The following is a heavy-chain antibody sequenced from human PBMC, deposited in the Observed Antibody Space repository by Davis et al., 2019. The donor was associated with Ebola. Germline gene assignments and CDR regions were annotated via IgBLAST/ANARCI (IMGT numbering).Heavy chain of an antibody. D-gene: IGHD3-10*01. J-gene: IGHJ4*02. V-gene: IGHV3-53*01. CDR3: AKQKNSYGSGSHDY. CDR1: GFNVGSNY. Sequence: GESLKISCAASGFNVGSNYMNWVRQAPGKGLEWVSVIYSGGNTNYADSLKGRFTISRDNSKKTLFLQMNNLRVEDTAFYYCAKQKNSYGSGSHDYWGQGTLVTVSS. CDR2: IYSGGNT.